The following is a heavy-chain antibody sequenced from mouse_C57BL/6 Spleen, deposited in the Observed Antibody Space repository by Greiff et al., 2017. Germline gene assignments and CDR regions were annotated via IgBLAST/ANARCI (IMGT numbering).Heavy chain of an antibody. Sequence: EVHLVESGGGLVKPGGSLKLSCAASGFTFSDYGMHWVRQAPEKGLEWVAYISSGSSTIYYADTVKGRFTISRDNAKNTLFRQMTSLRSEDTAMYYCARQLRLRNAMDYWGQGTSVTVSS. CDR3: ARQLRLRNAMDY. V-gene: IGHV5-17*01. CDR2: ISSGSSTI. CDR1: GFTFSDYG. D-gene: IGHD3-2*02. J-gene: IGHJ4*01.